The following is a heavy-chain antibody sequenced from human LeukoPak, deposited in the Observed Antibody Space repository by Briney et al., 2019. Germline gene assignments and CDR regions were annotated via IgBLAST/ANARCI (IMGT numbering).Heavy chain of an antibody. Sequence: SETLSLTCAVSGGSFSGYYWSWIRQPPGKGLEWIGEINHSGSTNYNPSLKSRVTISVDTSKNQFALKLSSVTAADTAVYSCARGLTNISMVWGVIISYYYYYSMDVWGQGTTVTVSS. D-gene: IGHD3-10*01. V-gene: IGHV4-34*01. CDR1: GGSFSGYY. CDR3: ARGLTNISMVWGVIISYYYYYSMDV. J-gene: IGHJ6*02. CDR2: INHSGST.